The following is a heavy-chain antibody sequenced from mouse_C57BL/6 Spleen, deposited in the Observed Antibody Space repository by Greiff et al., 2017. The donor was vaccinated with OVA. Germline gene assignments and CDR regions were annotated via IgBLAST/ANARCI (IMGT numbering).Heavy chain of an antibody. CDR1: GYTFTSYW. Sequence: QVHVKQPGAELVKPGASVKMSCKASGYTFTSYWITWVKQRPGQGLEWIGDIYPGSGSTNYNEKLKSKATLTVDTSSSTAYMQLSSLTSEDSAVYYCAREGITTVVADYYAMDYWGQGTSVTVSS. J-gene: IGHJ4*01. V-gene: IGHV1-55*01. D-gene: IGHD1-1*01. CDR3: AREGITTVVADYYAMDY. CDR2: IYPGSGST.